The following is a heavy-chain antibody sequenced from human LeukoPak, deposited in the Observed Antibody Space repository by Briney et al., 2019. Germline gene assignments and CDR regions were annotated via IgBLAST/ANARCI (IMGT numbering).Heavy chain of an antibody. CDR3: ARGYFSSSGRGMDV. D-gene: IGHD6-13*01. J-gene: IGHJ6*02. Sequence: GGSLRLSCAASGFTFSTYWMSWVRQAPGKGLEWVANIKQDGSENYYGDSVKGRFTISRDNAKNSLYLQMNSLRVEDTAVYYCARGYFSSSGRGMDVWGQGTTVTVSS. V-gene: IGHV3-7*01. CDR2: IKQDGSEN. CDR1: GFTFSTYW.